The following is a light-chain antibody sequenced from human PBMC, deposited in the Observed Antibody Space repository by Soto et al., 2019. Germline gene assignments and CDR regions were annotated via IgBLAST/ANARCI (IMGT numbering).Light chain of an antibody. CDR3: SSYAGSNNFV. CDR1: SSDVGGYTY. CDR2: EVS. J-gene: IGLJ1*01. Sequence: QSVLTQPPSASGSPGQSVTISCTGTSSDVGGYTYVSWYQQHPGKASKLMIYEVSKRPSGVTDRFSGSKSSNTASLTVTRLQAEDEADYYCSSYAGSNNFVFXTWTKVTVL. V-gene: IGLV2-8*01.